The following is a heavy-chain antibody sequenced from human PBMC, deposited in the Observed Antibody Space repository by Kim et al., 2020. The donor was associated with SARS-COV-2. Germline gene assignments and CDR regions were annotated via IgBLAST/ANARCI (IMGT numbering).Heavy chain of an antibody. D-gene: IGHD3-22*01. J-gene: IGHJ4*02. V-gene: IGHV1-46*01. CDR3: ARGYYYYDSSGYEGIDY. CDR1: GYTFTSYY. Sequence: ASVKVSCKASGYTFTSYYMHWVRQAPGQGLEWMGIINPSGGSTSYAQKFQGRVTMTRDTYTSTVYMELSSLRSEDTAVYYCARGYYYYDSSGYEGIDYWGQGTLVTVSS. CDR2: INPSGGST.